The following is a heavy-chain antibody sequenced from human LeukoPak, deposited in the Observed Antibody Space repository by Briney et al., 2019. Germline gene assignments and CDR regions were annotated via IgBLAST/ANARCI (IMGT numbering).Heavy chain of an antibody. CDR1: GYTFTGYY. CDR3: ARESTYYYDSSGYSPGAFDI. CDR2: INPNSGGT. V-gene: IGHV1-2*02. Sequence: ASVKVSCKASGYTFTGYYMHWVRQAPGQGLEWMGWINPNSGGTNYAQKFQGRVTMTRDTSISTAYMELSRLRSDDTAVYYCARESTYYYDSSGYSPGAFDIWGQGAMVTVSS. D-gene: IGHD3-22*01. J-gene: IGHJ3*02.